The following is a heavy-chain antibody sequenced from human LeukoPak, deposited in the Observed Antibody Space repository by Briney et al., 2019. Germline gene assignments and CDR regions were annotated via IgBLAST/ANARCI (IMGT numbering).Heavy chain of an antibody. D-gene: IGHD2-2*01. Sequence: ASVKVSCKASGYTFTGYYIHWVRQAPGQGLEWMGWINTNSGGTNSAQKFQGRVTMTRGTSISTAYMELNSLRSDDTAVYYCASLGSSSSFPFDYWGQGTLVTVSS. CDR1: GYTFTGYY. CDR2: INTNSGGT. CDR3: ASLGSSSSFPFDY. V-gene: IGHV1-2*02. J-gene: IGHJ4*02.